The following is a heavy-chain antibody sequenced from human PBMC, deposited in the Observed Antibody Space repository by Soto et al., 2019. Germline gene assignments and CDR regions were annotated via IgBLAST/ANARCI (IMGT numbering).Heavy chain of an antibody. J-gene: IGHJ5*02. CDR1: GYNFNIYG. Sequence: ASVKVSCKASGYNFNIYGINWVRQAPGQGLELMGWISASDGKTTYAEKFQGRVTMTTDASTSTAYMELRSLRSDDTAVYYCARDPHEYWTSYWFDPWGQGTMVTVSS. CDR3: ARDPHEYWTSYWFDP. V-gene: IGHV1-18*01. D-gene: IGHD3-3*01. CDR2: ISASDGKT.